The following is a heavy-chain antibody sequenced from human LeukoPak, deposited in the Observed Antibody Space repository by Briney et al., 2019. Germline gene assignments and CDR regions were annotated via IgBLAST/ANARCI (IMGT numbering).Heavy chain of an antibody. V-gene: IGHV1-69*13. CDR1: GGTFSSYA. Sequence: GASVKVSCKASGGTFSSYAISWVRQAPGQGLEWMGRIIPIFGTANYAQKFQGRVTITADESTSTAYMELSSLRSGDTAVYYCARGHEGYCTNGVCYFDYWGQGTLVTVSS. J-gene: IGHJ4*02. CDR3: ARGHEGYCTNGVCYFDY. D-gene: IGHD2-8*01. CDR2: IIPIFGTA.